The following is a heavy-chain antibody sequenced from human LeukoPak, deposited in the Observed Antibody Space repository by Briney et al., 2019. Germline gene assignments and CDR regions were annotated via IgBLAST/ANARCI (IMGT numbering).Heavy chain of an antibody. D-gene: IGHD6-13*01. J-gene: IGHJ4*02. CDR2: INPSGGSA. Sequence: AAVKVSCKASGYTFTSYYMHWVRQAPGQGLEWMGIINPSGGSASYAQKFQGRVTITADKPTSTAYMELSSLRSEDTAVYYCARTRSSSSSWYGQFDYWGQGTLVTVSS. CDR3: ARTRSSSSSWYGQFDY. CDR1: GYTFTSYY. V-gene: IGHV1-46*01.